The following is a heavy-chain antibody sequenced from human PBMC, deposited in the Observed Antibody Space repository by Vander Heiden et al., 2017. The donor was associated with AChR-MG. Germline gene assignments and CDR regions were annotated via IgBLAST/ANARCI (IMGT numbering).Heavy chain of an antibody. CDR1: GSSITGSYYF. D-gene: IGHD1-26*01. V-gene: IGHV4-31*03. CDR3: ARDPSGTYSVYQ. J-gene: IGHJ4*02. CDR2: IYHTGRT. Sequence: QVQLQESGPGLVKPSQTLSRICTVSGSSITGSYYFWGSIRPPPAEGLEWIGYIYHTGRTSYNPSLKSRLTISVDTSKNQFSLELSSVTAADTAIYYCARDPSGTYSVYQWGQGILVTVSS.